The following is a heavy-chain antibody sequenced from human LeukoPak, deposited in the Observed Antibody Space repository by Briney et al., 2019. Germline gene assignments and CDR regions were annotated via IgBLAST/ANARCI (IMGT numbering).Heavy chain of an antibody. CDR2: IKSKTDGGTT. V-gene: IGHV3-15*01. J-gene: IGHJ4*02. CDR3: AKDLTVRGVVGDY. D-gene: IGHD3-10*01. Sequence: GGSLRLSCAASGFTFSNAWMSWVRQAPGKGLEWVGRIKSKTDGGTTDYAAPVKGRFTISRDDSKNTLYLQMNSLRAEDTAVYYCAKDLTVRGVVGDYWGQGTLVTVSS. CDR1: GFTFSNAW.